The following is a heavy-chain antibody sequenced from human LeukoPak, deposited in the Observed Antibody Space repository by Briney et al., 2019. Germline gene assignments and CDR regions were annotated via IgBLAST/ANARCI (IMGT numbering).Heavy chain of an antibody. CDR2: IYYSGST. CDR3: ARVNRRIDAFDI. D-gene: IGHD1-14*01. V-gene: IGHV4-30-4*01. Sequence: SQTLSLTCTVSGGSISSGDCYWSWIRQPPGKGLEWIGYIYYSGSTYYNPSLKSRVTISVDTSKNQFSLKLSSVTAADTAVYYCARVNRRIDAFDIWGQGTMVSVSS. J-gene: IGHJ3*02. CDR1: GGSISSGDCY.